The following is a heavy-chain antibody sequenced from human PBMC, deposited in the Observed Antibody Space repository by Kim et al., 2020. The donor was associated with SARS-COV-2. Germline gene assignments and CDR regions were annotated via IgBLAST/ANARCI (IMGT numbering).Heavy chain of an antibody. D-gene: IGHD3-9*01. CDR3: ARDTMEGYFGWLGYYGMDV. CDR1: GYTFTGFS. V-gene: IGHV7-4-1*02. J-gene: IGHJ6*02. Sequence: ASVKVSCKASGYTFTGFSMNWVRQAPGQGLEWMGWIDTDAGDPTYAQDFTGRVVFALDTSVSTAYLQISSLKAEDTAVYYCARDTMEGYFGWLGYYGMDVWGQGTTVTVSS. CDR2: IDTDAGDP.